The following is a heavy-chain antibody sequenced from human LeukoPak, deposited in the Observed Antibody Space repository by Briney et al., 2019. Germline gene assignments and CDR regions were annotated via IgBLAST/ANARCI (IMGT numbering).Heavy chain of an antibody. D-gene: IGHD6-13*01. V-gene: IGHV1-2*02. Sequence: GASVKVSCKASGYTFTGYFMHWVRQAPGQGLEWMGWINPNSGGTNYAQKFQGRVTMTGDTSISTAYMDLSSLRSDDTAVYYCARTRLGYSSSRSSWDFDYWGQGTLVTVSS. CDR2: INPNSGGT. CDR1: GYTFTGYF. CDR3: ARTRLGYSSSRSSWDFDY. J-gene: IGHJ4*02.